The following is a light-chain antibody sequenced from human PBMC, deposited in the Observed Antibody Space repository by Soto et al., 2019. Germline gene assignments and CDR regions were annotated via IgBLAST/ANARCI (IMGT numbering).Light chain of an antibody. V-gene: IGKV2-28*01. CDR2: LGS. J-gene: IGKJ5*01. CDR3: MQALQTPPT. Sequence: DIVMTQSPLFLPVTPGEPASISCRSSESLLHSNGYNYLDWYLQKPGQSPQLLIYLGSDRASGVPDRFSGSGSGTDFTLKISRVEAEDIGVYYCMQALQTPPTFGHGTRLEIK. CDR1: ESLLHSNGYNY.